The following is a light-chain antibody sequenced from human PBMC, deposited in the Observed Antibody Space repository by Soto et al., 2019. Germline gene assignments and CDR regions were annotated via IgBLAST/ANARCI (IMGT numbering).Light chain of an antibody. CDR3: QQHYQWPLT. CDR1: QSVSGK. V-gene: IGKV3D-15*01. Sequence: EIVKTQSPATLSVSPGERATLSCRASQSVSGKLVWYQQKPGQAPRLLIYAASTRATGVPARFRASGSGTEFTLTISGLQLEDFAVYYCQQHYQWPLTFGGGTKVETK. CDR2: AAS. J-gene: IGKJ4*01.